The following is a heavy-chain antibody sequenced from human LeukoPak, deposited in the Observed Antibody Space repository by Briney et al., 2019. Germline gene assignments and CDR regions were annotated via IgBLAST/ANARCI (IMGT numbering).Heavy chain of an antibody. V-gene: IGHV4-61*01. CDR3: ARYYDSSGYWSTPHFDY. D-gene: IGHD3-22*01. J-gene: IGHJ4*02. Sequence: PSETLSLTCTVSGASVSGVSFYWNWIRQPPGEGLQYIGYIQYSGSTNYNPSLKSRVTISVDTSKNQFSLKLRSVTAADTAVYYCARYYDSSGYWSTPHFDYWGQGTLVTVSS. CDR1: GASVSGVSFY. CDR2: IQYSGST.